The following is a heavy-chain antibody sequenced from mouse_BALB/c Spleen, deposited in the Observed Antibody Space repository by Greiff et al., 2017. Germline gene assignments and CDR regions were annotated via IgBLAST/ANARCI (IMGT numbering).Heavy chain of an antibody. CDR2: IWGGGST. CDR3: ARNLRNLGYGSSYGAMDY. CDR1: GFSLSRYS. Sequence: QVHVKQSGPGLVAPSQSLSITCTVSGFSLSRYSVHWVRQPPGKGLEWLGMIWGGGSTDYNSALKSRLSISKDNSKSQVFLKMNSLQTDDTAMYYCARNLRNLGYGSSYGAMDYWGQGTSVTVSS. D-gene: IGHD1-1*01. V-gene: IGHV2-6-4*01. J-gene: IGHJ4*01.